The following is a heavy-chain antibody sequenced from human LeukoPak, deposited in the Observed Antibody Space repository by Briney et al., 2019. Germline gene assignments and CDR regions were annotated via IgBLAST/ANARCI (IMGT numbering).Heavy chain of an antibody. CDR2: VSSSSRDI. V-gene: IGHV3-21*01. D-gene: IGHD6-6*01. CDR3: ARSSYSSSSSV. Sequence: GGSLRLSCAASGFTFTSYAMNWVRQAPGKGLEWVSSVSSSSRDINYADSVKGRFTISRDNAWNSLYLQMNSLRAEDTAVYYCARSSYSSSSSVWGQGTMVTVSS. J-gene: IGHJ3*01. CDR1: GFTFTSYA.